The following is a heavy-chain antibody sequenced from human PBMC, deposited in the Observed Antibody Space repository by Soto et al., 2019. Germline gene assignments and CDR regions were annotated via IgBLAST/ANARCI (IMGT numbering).Heavy chain of an antibody. Sequence: KGLEWVGRIRNKATSYTTEYAASVKGRFTISRDDLKNSLYLQMNSLKTEDTAMYYCVRVGSENAYYDMEVWGKGTTVTVTS. J-gene: IGHJ6*03. CDR2: IRNKATSYTT. D-gene: IGHD1-1*01. V-gene: IGHV3-72*01. CDR3: VRVGSENAYYDMEV.